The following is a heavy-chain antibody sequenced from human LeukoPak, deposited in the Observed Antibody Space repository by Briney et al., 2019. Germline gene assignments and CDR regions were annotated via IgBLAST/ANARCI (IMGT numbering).Heavy chain of an antibody. Sequence: SETLSLTCTVSGGSISNYYWSWIRQPPGKGLEWIGYIYYSGSTNYNPSLKSRVTISVDTSKNQFSLKLSSVTAADTAVYYCARGGVWFGELLYGNNWFDPWGQGTLVTVSS. D-gene: IGHD3-10*01. CDR3: ARGGVWFGELLYGNNWFDP. J-gene: IGHJ5*02. CDR1: GGSISNYY. CDR2: IYYSGST. V-gene: IGHV4-59*01.